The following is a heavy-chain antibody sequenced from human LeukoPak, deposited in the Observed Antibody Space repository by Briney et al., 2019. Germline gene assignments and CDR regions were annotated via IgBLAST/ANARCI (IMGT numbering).Heavy chain of an antibody. D-gene: IGHD3-22*01. Sequence: ASVKVSCKASGYTFTGYYMHWLRQAPGQGLEWMGWINPNSGGSNYAQKFQGRVTMTRDTSISTAYMELSRLRSDDTAVYYCARVGRRYYDSSGYIIWGAFDIWGQGTMVTVSS. CDR2: INPNSGGS. CDR3: ARVGRRYYDSSGYIIWGAFDI. V-gene: IGHV1-2*02. J-gene: IGHJ3*02. CDR1: GYTFTGYY.